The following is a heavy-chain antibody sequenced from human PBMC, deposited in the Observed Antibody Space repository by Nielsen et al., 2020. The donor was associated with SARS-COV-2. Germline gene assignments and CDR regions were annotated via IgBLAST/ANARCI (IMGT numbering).Heavy chain of an antibody. Sequence: SETLSLTCTVSGDSISSYYWSWIRQAPGKGLEWIGYINYSGSNNYNPSLKSRATISVDTSKNPFSLKLTSVTAADTAVYYCAREQYHFWSDYARYFDYWGQGSLVTVSS. CDR2: INYSGSN. V-gene: IGHV4-59*01. J-gene: IGHJ4*02. CDR1: GDSISSYY. CDR3: AREQYHFWSDYARYFDY. D-gene: IGHD3-3*01.